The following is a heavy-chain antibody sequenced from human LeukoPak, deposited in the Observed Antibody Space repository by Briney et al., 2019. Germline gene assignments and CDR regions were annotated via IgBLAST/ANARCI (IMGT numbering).Heavy chain of an antibody. CDR1: GFTFSDYY. J-gene: IGHJ6*04. D-gene: IGHD2-2*01. CDR2: ISSSSSYT. Sequence: GGSLRLSCAASGFTFSDYYMSWIRQAPGKGLEWGSYISSSSSYTNYADSVKGRFTISRDNAKNSLYLQMNSLRAEDTAVYYCARDLRCSSTSCYHYYGMDVWGKGTTVTVSS. V-gene: IGHV3-11*06. CDR3: ARDLRCSSTSCYHYYGMDV.